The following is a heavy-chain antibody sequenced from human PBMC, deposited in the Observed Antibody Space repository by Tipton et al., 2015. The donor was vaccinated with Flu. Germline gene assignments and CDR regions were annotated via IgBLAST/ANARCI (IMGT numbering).Heavy chain of an antibody. D-gene: IGHD3-16*01. CDR2: IYTSGRP. J-gene: IGHJ4*02. V-gene: IGHV4-4*07. Sequence: LRLSCTVSGGSISSYYWSWIRQPAGKGLEWIGRIYTSGRPNYNPSLKSRVTMSVDTSNNQFTLKLSSVTAADTAVYYCASVIWGSSDADYYFDYWGQGTLVTVSS. CDR3: ASVIWGSSDADYYFDY. CDR1: GGSISSYY.